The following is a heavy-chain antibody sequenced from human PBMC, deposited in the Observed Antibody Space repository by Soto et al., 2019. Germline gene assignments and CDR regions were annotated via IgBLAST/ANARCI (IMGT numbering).Heavy chain of an antibody. D-gene: IGHD3-10*01. V-gene: IGHV4-34*01. CDR3: ARGIYYYGSGSKLDY. J-gene: IGHJ4*02. CDR2: INHSGST. CDR1: GGSFSGYY. Sequence: PSETLSLTCAVYGGSFSGYYWSWIRQPPGKGLEWIGEINHSGSTNYNPSLKSRVTISVDTSKNQFSLKLSSVTAADTAVYYCARGIYYYGSGSKLDYWGQGTLVTVSS.